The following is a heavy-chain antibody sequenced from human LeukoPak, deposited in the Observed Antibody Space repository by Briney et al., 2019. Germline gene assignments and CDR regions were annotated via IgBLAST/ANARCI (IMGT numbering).Heavy chain of an antibody. J-gene: IGHJ6*02. CDR1: GFTFSSYA. CDR3: ARARGYCSSTSCYFLYYYYGMDV. Sequence: GGSLRLSCAASGFTFSSYAMSWVRQAPGKGLEWVSAISGSGGSTYYADSVKGRFTISRDNAKNSLYLQMNSLRAEDTAVYYCARARGYCSSTSCYFLYYYYGMDVWGQGTTVTVSS. D-gene: IGHD2-2*01. CDR2: ISGSGGST. V-gene: IGHV3-23*01.